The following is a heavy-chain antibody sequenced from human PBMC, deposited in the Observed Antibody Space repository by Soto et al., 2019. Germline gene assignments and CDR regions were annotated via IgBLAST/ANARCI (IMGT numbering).Heavy chain of an antibody. CDR1: GGSFSGYY. J-gene: IGHJ4*02. CDR3: ARVGYDYVWGSYRLWYFDY. D-gene: IGHD3-16*02. Sequence: SETLSLTCAVYGGSFSGYYWSWIRQPPGKGLEWIGEINHSGSTNYNPSLKSRVTISVDASKNQFSLKLSSVTAADTAVYYCARVGYDYVWGSYRLWYFDYWGQGTLVTVSS. CDR2: INHSGST. V-gene: IGHV4-34*01.